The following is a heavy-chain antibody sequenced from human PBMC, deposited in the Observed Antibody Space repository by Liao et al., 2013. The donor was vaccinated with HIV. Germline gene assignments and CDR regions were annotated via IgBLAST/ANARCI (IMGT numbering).Heavy chain of an antibody. J-gene: IGHJ4*02. D-gene: IGHD2-15*01. CDR1: DGSINSGSYY. CDR3: ARGRPRAATLIIDY. V-gene: IGHV4-39*06. Sequence: QLQESGPGLLKPSQTLSLTCTVSDGSINSGSYYWSWIRQPAGKGLEWIGSIYYSGSTYYNPSLKSRVTISIDTSKNQFPLKLSSVTAADTAVYYCARGRPRAATLIIDYWGQGTLVTVSS. CDR2: IYYSGST.